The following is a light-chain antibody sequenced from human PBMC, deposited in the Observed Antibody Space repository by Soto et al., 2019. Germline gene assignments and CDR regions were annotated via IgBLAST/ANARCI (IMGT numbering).Light chain of an antibody. Sequence: ETVLTQSPGTLSLSTGERATLSCRARPSFSSSYVAWYQQKPGQAPRLLIYGAASRATGIPDRFSGSGSGTDFTLTISRLEPEEVAVYYCQQYGSSPWTCGQGTKVDSK. CDR3: QQYGSSPWT. J-gene: IGKJ1*01. CDR2: GAA. V-gene: IGKV3-20*01. CDR1: PSFSSSY.